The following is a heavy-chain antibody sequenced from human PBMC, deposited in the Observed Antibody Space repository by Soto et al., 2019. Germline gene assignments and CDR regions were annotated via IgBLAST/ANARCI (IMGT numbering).Heavy chain of an antibody. D-gene: IGHD5-18*01. CDR3: ARWGVDTAMVTYYYYGMDV. V-gene: IGHV5-51*01. CDR1: GYSFTSYW. CDR2: IYPGDSDT. Sequence: GESLKISCKGSGYSFTSYWIGWVRQMPGKGLEWMGIIYPGDSDTRYSPSFQGQVTISADKSISTAYLQLSSLKASDTAMYYCARWGVDTAMVTYYYYGMDVWGQGTTVTVSS. J-gene: IGHJ6*02.